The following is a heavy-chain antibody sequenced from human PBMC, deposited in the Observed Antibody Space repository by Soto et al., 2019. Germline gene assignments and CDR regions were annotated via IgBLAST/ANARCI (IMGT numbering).Heavy chain of an antibody. CDR2: INAGNGNT. V-gene: IGHV1-3*01. CDR3: ARDDTNNYYYYYMDV. CDR1: GYTFTSYA. Sequence: ASVKVSCKASGYTFTSYAMHWVRQAPGQRLEWMGWINAGNGNTKYSQKFQGRVTITRDTSASTAYMELSSLRSEDTAVYYCARDDTNNYYYYYMDVWGKGTTATVSS. D-gene: IGHD3-22*01. J-gene: IGHJ6*03.